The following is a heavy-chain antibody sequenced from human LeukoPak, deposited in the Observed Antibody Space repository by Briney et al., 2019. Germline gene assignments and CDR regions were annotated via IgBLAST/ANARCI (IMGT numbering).Heavy chain of an antibody. D-gene: IGHD2-2*01. V-gene: IGHV3-74*03. Sequence: SGGSLRLSCAASGFTFSSYWMHWVRQAPGKGLVWVSHINDDGSKTTYADSVKGRFTISRDNAKNTLYLQMNSLRAEDTAVYYCAAPGCSSACYYYMDVWGKGTTATVSS. J-gene: IGHJ6*03. CDR1: GFTFSSYW. CDR2: INDDGSKT. CDR3: AAPGCSSACYYYMDV.